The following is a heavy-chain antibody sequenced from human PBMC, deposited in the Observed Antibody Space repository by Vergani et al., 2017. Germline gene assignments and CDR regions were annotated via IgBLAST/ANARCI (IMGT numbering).Heavy chain of an antibody. Sequence: QVQLVESGGGVVQPGRSLRLSCAASGFTFSSYGMHWVRQAPGKGLEWVAVIWYDGSNKYYADSVKGRFTISRDNSKNTLYLQMNSLRAEDTAVYYCARAGDTAMVQYYFDYWGQGTLVTVSS. CDR3: ARAGDTAMVQYYFDY. CDR2: IWYDGSNK. J-gene: IGHJ4*02. V-gene: IGHV3-33*01. CDR1: GFTFSSYG. D-gene: IGHD5-18*01.